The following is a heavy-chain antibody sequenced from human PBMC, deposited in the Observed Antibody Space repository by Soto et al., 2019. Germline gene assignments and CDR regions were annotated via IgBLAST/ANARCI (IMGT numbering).Heavy chain of an antibody. CDR3: ARDYYGSGSHRYYYYGMDV. J-gene: IGHJ6*02. D-gene: IGHD3-10*01. V-gene: IGHV4-59*01. Sequence: PSETLSLTCTVSGGSISSYYWSWIRQPPGKGLEWIEYIYYSGSTNYNPSLKSRVTISVDTSKNQFSLKLSSVTAADTAVYYCARDYYGSGSHRYYYYGMDVWGQGTTVTVSS. CDR2: IYYSGST. CDR1: GGSISSYY.